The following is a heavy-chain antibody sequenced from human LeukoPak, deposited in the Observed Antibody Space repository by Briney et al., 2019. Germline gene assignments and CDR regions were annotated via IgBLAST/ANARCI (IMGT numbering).Heavy chain of an antibody. CDR1: GYTFTSYG. CDR3: ARVVAGTEKIDY. J-gene: IGHJ4*02. Sequence: ASVKVSCKASGYTFTSYGISWVRQAPGQGLEWMGWISAYNGNTNYAQKLQGRVTMTTDTSTSTASMELRSLRSDDTAVYYCARVVAGTEKIDYWGQGTLVTVSS. V-gene: IGHV1-18*04. CDR2: ISAYNGNT. D-gene: IGHD6-19*01.